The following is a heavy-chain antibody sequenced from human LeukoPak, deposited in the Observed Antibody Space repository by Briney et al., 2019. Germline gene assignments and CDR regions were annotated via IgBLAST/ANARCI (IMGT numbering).Heavy chain of an antibody. CDR2: IKQDGSEK. D-gene: IGHD5-18*01. V-gene: IGHV3-7*01. Sequence: GGSLRLSCAASGFTFSSYWMTWVRQAPGKGLEWVANIKQDGSEKYYVDSVKGRFTISRDNAKNSLYLQMNSLRAEDTAVYYCAREGSRYGFRYYGMDVWGQGTTVTVSS. CDR3: AREGSRYGFRYYGMDV. J-gene: IGHJ6*02. CDR1: GFTFSSYW.